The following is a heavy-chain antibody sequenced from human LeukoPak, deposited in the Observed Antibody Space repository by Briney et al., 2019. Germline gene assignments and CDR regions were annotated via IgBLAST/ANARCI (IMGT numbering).Heavy chain of an antibody. V-gene: IGHV4-4*07. CDR3: ARGGTSGWSDY. J-gene: IGHJ4*02. CDR1: GRSISSYY. D-gene: IGHD6-19*01. CDR2: IYSSGST. Sequence: PSETLSLTCTVSGRSISSYYWNWIRQPAGKGLEWIGRIYSSGSTNYNPSLKSRVTMSVDTSKNQFSLKMSSVTAADTAVYYCARGGTSGWSDYWGQGTLVTVSS.